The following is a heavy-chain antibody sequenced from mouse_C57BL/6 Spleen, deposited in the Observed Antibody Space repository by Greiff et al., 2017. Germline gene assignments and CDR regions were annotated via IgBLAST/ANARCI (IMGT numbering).Heavy chain of an antibody. CDR2: INPNNGGT. V-gene: IGHV1-18*01. J-gene: IGHJ2*01. Sequence: EVQLQQSGPELVKPGASVKIPCKASGYTFTDYNMDWVKQSHGKSLEWIGDINPNNGGTIYNQKFKGKATLTVDKSSSTAYMELRILTSEDTAVYYCAREDYAGRGHYFDYWGQGTTLTVSS. D-gene: IGHD2-4*01. CDR1: GYTFTDYN. CDR3: AREDYAGRGHYFDY.